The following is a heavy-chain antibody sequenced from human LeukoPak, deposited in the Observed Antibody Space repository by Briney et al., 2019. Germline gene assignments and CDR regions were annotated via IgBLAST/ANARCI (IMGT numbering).Heavy chain of an antibody. D-gene: IGHD1-7*01. CDR3: ARRNYPYGFDY. CDR1: GGSINSRNNY. V-gene: IGHV4-39*01. J-gene: IGHJ4*02. CDR2: ISDTGTT. Sequence: SETLSLTCTVSGGSINSRNNYWGWIRQPPGKGLEWLAIISDTGTTYYSPSLKGRLTLSVDTSKNQFPLTLSSMTAADTAVYYCARRNYPYGFDYWGQGTLVTVSS.